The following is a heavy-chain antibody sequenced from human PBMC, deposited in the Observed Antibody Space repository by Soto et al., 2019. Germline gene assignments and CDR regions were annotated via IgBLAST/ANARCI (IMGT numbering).Heavy chain of an antibody. CDR1: GYTFTSYG. CDR3: ARDLVGATKNAFDI. CDR2: ISAYNGNT. V-gene: IGHV1-18*04. Sequence: SVKDSCKASGYTFTSYGISWGRQAPGQGLEWMGWISAYNGNTNYSQKLQGRVTMTTDTSTSTAYMELRSLRSDDTAVYYCARDLVGATKNAFDIWGQGTMVTVSS. J-gene: IGHJ3*02. D-gene: IGHD1-26*01.